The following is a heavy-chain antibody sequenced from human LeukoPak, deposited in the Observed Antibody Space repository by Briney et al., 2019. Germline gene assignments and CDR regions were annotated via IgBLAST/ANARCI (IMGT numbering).Heavy chain of an antibody. CDR1: GFTFSSYW. Sequence: GGSLRLSCAASGFTFSSYWTSWVRQAPGKGLEWVANIKQDGSEKYYVDSVKGRFTISRDNAKNSLYLQMNSLRAEDTAVYYCARGGSGSPNDYWGQGTLVTVSS. V-gene: IGHV3-7*01. CDR3: ARGGSGSPNDY. CDR2: IKQDGSEK. D-gene: IGHD1-26*01. J-gene: IGHJ4*02.